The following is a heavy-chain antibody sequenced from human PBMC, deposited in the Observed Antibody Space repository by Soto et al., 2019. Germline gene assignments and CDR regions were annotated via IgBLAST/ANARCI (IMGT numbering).Heavy chain of an antibody. D-gene: IGHD1-1*01. V-gene: IGHV3-53*01. CDR2: LYDVDGT. Sequence: QPGGSLRLSCAAFGLTVSGKKYVAWVRQAPGKGLEWISALYDVDGTYYADSVKGRFTTSSDSSKTPVCLQMNGLRPDDTAVYYCASWHEREHAYDVWGRGTTVTVSS. CDR1: GLTVSGKKY. J-gene: IGHJ3*01. CDR3: ASWHEREHAYDV.